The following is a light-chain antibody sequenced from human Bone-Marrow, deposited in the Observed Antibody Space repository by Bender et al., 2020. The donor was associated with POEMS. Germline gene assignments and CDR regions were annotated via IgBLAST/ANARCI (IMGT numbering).Light chain of an antibody. CDR2: SDN. CDR3: CSYAGSITVL. V-gene: IGLV1-44*01. Sequence: QSVLTQPPSASGTPGQRVTISCSGSNSNIGTNAVNWYQQFPGTAPKLLIYSDNQRPSGVPDRFYAFKSGTSASLAISGLQSEDEADYYCCSYAGSITVLFGGGTKLTVL. CDR1: NSNIGTNA. J-gene: IGLJ2*01.